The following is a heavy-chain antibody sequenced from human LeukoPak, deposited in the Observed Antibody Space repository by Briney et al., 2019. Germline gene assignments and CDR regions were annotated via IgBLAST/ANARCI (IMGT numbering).Heavy chain of an antibody. J-gene: IGHJ4*02. V-gene: IGHV4-39*02. CDR2: IYYSGST. CDR1: GGSISSSSYY. D-gene: IGHD3-10*01. CDR3: AKEYARVYAYGSGTYFDY. Sequence: SETLSLTCTVSGGSISSSSYYWGWIRQPPGKGLEWIGSIYYSGSTYYNPSLKSRVTISVDTSKNQFSLKLSSVTAADTAVYYCAKEYARVYAYGSGTYFDYWGQGTLVTVSS.